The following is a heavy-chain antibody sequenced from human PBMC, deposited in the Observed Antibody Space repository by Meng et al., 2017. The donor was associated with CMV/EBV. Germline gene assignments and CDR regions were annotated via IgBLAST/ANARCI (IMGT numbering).Heavy chain of an antibody. CDR3: ARDGAPYGIAAAGGLLFDP. Sequence: FTGYYMHWVRQAPGQGLEWMGWINPNSGGTNYAQKFQGRATMTRDTSISTAYMELSRLRSDDTAVYYCARDGAPYGIAAAGGLLFDPWGQGTLVTVSS. V-gene: IGHV1-2*02. J-gene: IGHJ5*02. D-gene: IGHD6-13*01. CDR1: FTGYY. CDR2: INPNSGGT.